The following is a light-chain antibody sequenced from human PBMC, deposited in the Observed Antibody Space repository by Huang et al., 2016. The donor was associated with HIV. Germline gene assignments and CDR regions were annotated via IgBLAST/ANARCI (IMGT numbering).Light chain of an antibody. J-gene: IGKJ1*01. CDR1: QGITDV. Sequence: AIQMTQSPSSLSASVGDRVTITCRASQGITDVLAWYQQKPGKAPKLLISGASTLRSGVPSRFSGSGSGTDFTLTISSLQPEDYATYYCLQDHNYPRTFGQGTKVEI. V-gene: IGKV1-6*01. CDR3: LQDHNYPRT. CDR2: GAS.